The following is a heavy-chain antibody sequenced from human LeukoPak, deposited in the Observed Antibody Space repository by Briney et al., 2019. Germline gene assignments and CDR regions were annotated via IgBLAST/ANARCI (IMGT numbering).Heavy chain of an antibody. CDR3: ARDLADYSDY. J-gene: IGHJ4*02. V-gene: IGHV3-21*01. Sequence: PGGSLRLSCAASGFTFSTYSMNWVRQAPGKGLEWVSSISTSGTYIYYTDSLKGRFTISRDNAKNSLYLQMHSLRAEDTAVYYCARDLADYSDYWGQGTLVTVSS. D-gene: IGHD2-21*01. CDR2: ISTSGTYI. CDR1: GFTFSTYS.